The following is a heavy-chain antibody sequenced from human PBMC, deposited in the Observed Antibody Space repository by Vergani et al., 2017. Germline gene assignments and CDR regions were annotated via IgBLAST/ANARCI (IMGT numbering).Heavy chain of an antibody. V-gene: IGHV1-69*13. D-gene: IGHD2-21*01. CDR1: GGTFGSYD. Sequence: QFQLVQSGAEVKKPRSSVKVSCKASGGTFGSYDITWVRQAPGQGLEWMGRVIPVFGTTKYAQQFQVRLSITADASTNIAHLELTSLTSEDTAVYYCASDLIPKETILMDVWGQGTTVTVSS. CDR3: ASDLIPKETILMDV. J-gene: IGHJ6*02. CDR2: VIPVFGTT.